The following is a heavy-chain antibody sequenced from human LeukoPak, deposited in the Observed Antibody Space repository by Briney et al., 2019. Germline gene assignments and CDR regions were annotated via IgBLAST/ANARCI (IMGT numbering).Heavy chain of an antibody. Sequence: GGSLRLSCAASEFIISDHYMDWVRQAPGKGLEWVGRTRNKANSYTTEYAASVKGRFTISRDNSKNPLYLQMNRLKTEDTAVYYCASSSGGYEYDVFDIWGQATMVTVSS. CDR1: EFIISDHY. CDR2: TRNKANSYTT. V-gene: IGHV3-72*01. J-gene: IGHJ3*02. CDR3: ASSSGGYEYDVFDI. D-gene: IGHD6-19*01.